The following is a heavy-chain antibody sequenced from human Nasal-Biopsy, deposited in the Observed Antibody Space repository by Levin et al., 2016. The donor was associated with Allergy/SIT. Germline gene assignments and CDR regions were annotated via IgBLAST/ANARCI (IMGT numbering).Heavy chain of an antibody. D-gene: IGHD5-12*01. CDR2: IYWDDDT. J-gene: IGHJ3*01. V-gene: IGHV2-5*02. CDR3: AHRLSGFVATLGYHDAFDA. Sequence: SGPTLVKPTQTLTLTCSVSGFSLSTSGVGVGWFRQPPGKAMEWLALIYWDDDTRYSASLRTRLTTVRDASKGQVVLTMTDMDPADTATYFCAHRLSGFVATLGYHDAFDAWGQGTMVSVSS. CDR1: GFSLSTSGVG.